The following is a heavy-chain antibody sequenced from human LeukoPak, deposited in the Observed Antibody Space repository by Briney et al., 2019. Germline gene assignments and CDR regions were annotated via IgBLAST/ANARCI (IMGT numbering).Heavy chain of an antibody. V-gene: IGHV3-49*04. J-gene: IGHJ4*02. Sequence: PGGSLRLSCTASGFTFGDYAMSWVRQAPGKGLEWVGFIRSKAYGGTTEYAASVKGRFTISRDDSKSIAYLQMNSLKTEDTAVYYCYGHYGGSFDYWGQGTLVTVSS. CDR1: GFTFGDYA. CDR3: YGHYGGSFDY. D-gene: IGHD4-17*01. CDR2: IRSKAYGGTT.